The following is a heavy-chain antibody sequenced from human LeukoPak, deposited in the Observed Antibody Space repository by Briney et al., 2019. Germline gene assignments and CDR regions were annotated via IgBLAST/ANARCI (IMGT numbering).Heavy chain of an antibody. CDR3: AKLVSDSSSY. D-gene: IGHD6-6*01. Sequence: GGSLRLSCEASGFSFSAYTMDWIRQAPGKGLEWISYISLSGSITYYADSVKGRFTISRDNARNSLHLQMNSLRAEDTAIYYCAKLVSDSSSYWGRGILVTVSS. J-gene: IGHJ4*02. CDR2: ISLSGSIT. V-gene: IGHV3-48*01. CDR1: GFSFSAYT.